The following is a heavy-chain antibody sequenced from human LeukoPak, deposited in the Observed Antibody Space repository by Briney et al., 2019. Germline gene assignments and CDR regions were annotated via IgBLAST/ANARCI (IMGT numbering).Heavy chain of an antibody. CDR3: ARGSGLMVYVNNFDY. V-gene: IGHV1-69*13. CDR1: GGTFSSYA. CDR2: IIPIFGTA. J-gene: IGHJ4*02. Sequence: SVKVSCKASGGTFSSYAISWVRQAPGQGLEWMGGIIPIFGTANYAQKFQGRVTITADESTSTAYMELSSLRSEDTAVYYCARGSGLMVYVNNFDYWGQGTLVTVSS. D-gene: IGHD2-8*01.